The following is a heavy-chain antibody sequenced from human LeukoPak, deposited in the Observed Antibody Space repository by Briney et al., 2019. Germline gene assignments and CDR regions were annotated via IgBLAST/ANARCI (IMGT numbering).Heavy chain of an antibody. CDR3: ARDLTTVTDYYGMDV. CDR2: ISSSSSYI. J-gene: IGHJ6*02. Sequence: GGSLRLSCAASGFTFSSYSMNWVRQAPGKGLEWVSSISSSSSYIYYADSVKGRFTTSRDNAKNSLYLQMNSLRAEDTAVYYCARDLTTVTDYYGMDVWGQGTTVTVSS. D-gene: IGHD4-17*01. V-gene: IGHV3-21*01. CDR1: GFTFSSYS.